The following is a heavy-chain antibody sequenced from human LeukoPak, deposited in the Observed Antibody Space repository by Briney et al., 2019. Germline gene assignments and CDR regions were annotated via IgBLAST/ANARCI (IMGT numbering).Heavy chain of an antibody. V-gene: IGHV1-8*01. J-gene: IGHJ6*02. D-gene: IGHD6-13*01. Sequence: EASVKVSCKVSGYTLTELSMHWVRQATGQGLEWMGWMNPNSGNTGYAQKFQGRVTMTRNTSISTAYMELSSLRSEDTAVYYCARGQLVLVQKLLGVNYYYGMDVWGQGTTVTVSS. CDR1: GYTLTELS. CDR2: MNPNSGNT. CDR3: ARGQLVLVQKLLGVNYYYGMDV.